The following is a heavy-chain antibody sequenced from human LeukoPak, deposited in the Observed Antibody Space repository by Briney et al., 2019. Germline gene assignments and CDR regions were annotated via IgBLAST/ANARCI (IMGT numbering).Heavy chain of an antibody. CDR2: IYYSGRT. V-gene: IGHV4-39*01. CDR3: ARGGDIVVVPAATVNWFDP. Sequence: PSETLSLTCTVSGGSISSSSYYWGWIRQLPGKGLEWIGSIYYSGRTYYNPSLKSRVTISVDTSKNQFSLKLSSVTAADTAVYYCARGGDIVVVPAATVNWFDPWGQGTLVTVSS. D-gene: IGHD2-2*01. CDR1: GGSISSSSYY. J-gene: IGHJ5*02.